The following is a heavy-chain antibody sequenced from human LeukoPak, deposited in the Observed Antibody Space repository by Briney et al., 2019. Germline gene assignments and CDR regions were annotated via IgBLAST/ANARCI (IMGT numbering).Heavy chain of an antibody. CDR3: AKNFWSDKYYYYYMDV. CDR1: GFTFSSYW. Sequence: GGSLRLSCAASGFTFSSYWMSWVRQAPGKGLEWVANIKQDGSEKYYVDSVKGRFTISRDNAKNSLYLQMNSLRAEDTAVYYCAKNFWSDKYYYYYMDVWGKGTTVTVSS. J-gene: IGHJ6*03. CDR2: IKQDGSEK. D-gene: IGHD3-3*01. V-gene: IGHV3-7*01.